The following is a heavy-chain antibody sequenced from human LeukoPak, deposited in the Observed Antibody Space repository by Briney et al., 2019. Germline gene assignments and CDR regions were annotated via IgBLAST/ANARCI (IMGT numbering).Heavy chain of an antibody. CDR1: GGSISSGGYS. CDR2: RESNGYT. Sequence: PSETLSLTCAVSGGSISSGGYSWSWLRQPPGKGLEWIAYRESNGYTEYYPSLMSRVKISLDTSKNQLSLKLTSVTAADTAVYYCARGVYGAYFWGQGTLVTVSS. J-gene: IGHJ4*02. D-gene: IGHD4-17*01. CDR3: ARGVYGAYF. V-gene: IGHV4-61*08.